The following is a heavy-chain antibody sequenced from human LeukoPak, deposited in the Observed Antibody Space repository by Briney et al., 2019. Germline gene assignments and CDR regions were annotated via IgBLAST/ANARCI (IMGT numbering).Heavy chain of an antibody. CDR1: GDSMRKYY. CDR3: ESGTPQLWSSF. CDR2: IYNSGST. D-gene: IGHD5-18*01. V-gene: IGHV4-4*07. J-gene: IGHJ4*02. Sequence: SETLSLTCTVSGDSMRKYYWSWIRQSAGRGLEWIGRIYNSGSTDYNPSLKRRVSFSVDTSRNQISLKLSSVTAADTAVYFCESGTPQLWSSFWGQGTLVTVSS.